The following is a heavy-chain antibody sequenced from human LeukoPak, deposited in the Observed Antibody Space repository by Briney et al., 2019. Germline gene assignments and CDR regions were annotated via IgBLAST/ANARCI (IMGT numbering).Heavy chain of an antibody. CDR3: TTSRTFDY. D-gene: IGHD2-2*01. V-gene: IGHV3-7*01. Sequence: GGSLRLSCAASGFVFSSYWMSWVRQAPGKGLEWVANIKQDGSEKHYVDSVKGRFTISRDNAKNSLYLQMNSLRAEDTAVYYCTTSRTFDYWGQGTLVTVSS. CDR2: IKQDGSEK. J-gene: IGHJ4*02. CDR1: GFVFSSYW.